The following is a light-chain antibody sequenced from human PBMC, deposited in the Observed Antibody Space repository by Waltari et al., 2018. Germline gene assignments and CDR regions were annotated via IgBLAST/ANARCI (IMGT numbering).Light chain of an antibody. Sequence: EIVLTQSPGTLSLSPGERATLSCRASQSVRSYYLAWYQQKLGQAPGLLIYAVSTRAIGIPDRFSGGGSGTDFTLTINRLEPEDFAVYYCLQYGSSPNTFGPGTKVEIK. CDR1: QSVRSYY. V-gene: IGKV3-20*01. CDR2: AVS. J-gene: IGKJ1*01. CDR3: LQYGSSPNT.